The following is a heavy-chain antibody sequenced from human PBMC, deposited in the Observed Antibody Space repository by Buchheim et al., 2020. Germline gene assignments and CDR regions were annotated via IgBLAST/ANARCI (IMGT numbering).Heavy chain of an antibody. Sequence: QVQLVQSGAAVKKPGASVKVSCKASGYTFTGYYMHWVRQAPGQGLEWMGWINPNSGGTNYAQKFQGWVTLTRDTSISTAYMELSRLRSDDTAVYYCAREPDYDFWSGYYSYYYGMDVWGQGTT. CDR1: GYTFTGYY. CDR3: AREPDYDFWSGYYSYYYGMDV. J-gene: IGHJ6*02. CDR2: INPNSGGT. V-gene: IGHV1-2*04. D-gene: IGHD3-3*01.